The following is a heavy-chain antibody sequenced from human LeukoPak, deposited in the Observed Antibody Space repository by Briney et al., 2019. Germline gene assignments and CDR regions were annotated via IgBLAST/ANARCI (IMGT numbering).Heavy chain of an antibody. D-gene: IGHD2-21*01. CDR3: ATVYLWGRGAFDI. Sequence: GGSLRLSCAASGFTFRSYGMHWVRQAPGKGLEWVALISYDGSNKLYLDSLNGRFTISRDNSKNTLYLQMNRLTAEDTAVYYCATVYLWGRGAFDIWGQGTMVTVSS. CDR1: GFTFRSYG. CDR2: ISYDGSNK. V-gene: IGHV3-30*03. J-gene: IGHJ3*02.